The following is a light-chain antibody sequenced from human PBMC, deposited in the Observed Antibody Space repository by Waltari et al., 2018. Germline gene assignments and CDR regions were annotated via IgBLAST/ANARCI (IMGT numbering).Light chain of an antibody. Sequence: EIVMTQSQATLSVSSGERATLSCRASQTVGSNLAWYQQKPGQAPSLLIYSASTRDTGIPPRFSGRGSGTEFTLTISSLQSEDFAVYYCQQYNDWPQTFGQGTKVEIK. CDR1: QTVGSN. CDR3: QQYNDWPQT. CDR2: SAS. J-gene: IGKJ1*01. V-gene: IGKV3-15*01.